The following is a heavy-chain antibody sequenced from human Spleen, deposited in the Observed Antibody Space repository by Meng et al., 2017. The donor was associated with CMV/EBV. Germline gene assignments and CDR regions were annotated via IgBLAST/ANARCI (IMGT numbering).Heavy chain of an antibody. CDR1: GFTFSDYY. J-gene: IGHJ4*02. V-gene: IGHV3-11*04. Sequence: GGSLRLSCAASGFTFSDYYMTWIRQVPGKGLEWVSDISSSGSTTYYADSVKGRFTISRDNAKNSLYLQMNSLRAEDTAVYYCARASPGYYDTSGYFENYYFDYWGQGTLVTVSS. CDR2: ISSSGSTT. CDR3: ARASPGYYDTSGYFENYYFDY. D-gene: IGHD3-22*01.